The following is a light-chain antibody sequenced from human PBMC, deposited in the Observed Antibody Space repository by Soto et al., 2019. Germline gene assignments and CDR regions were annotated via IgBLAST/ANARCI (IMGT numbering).Light chain of an antibody. V-gene: IGKV1-5*03. CDR2: KAS. J-gene: IGKJ1*01. CDR3: QQYNNYSPRT. CDR1: QTSNW. Sequence: DIQMTQSPSTLSASVGDIVTITCRASQTSNWLAWYQQKPGKAPKLLIDKASSLESGVPSRFSGSGSGTEVTLTISSLQPDDFANYYCQQYNNYSPRTFGQGTKVEIK.